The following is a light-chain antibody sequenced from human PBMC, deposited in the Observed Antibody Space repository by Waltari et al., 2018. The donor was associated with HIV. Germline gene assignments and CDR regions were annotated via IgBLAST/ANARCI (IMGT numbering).Light chain of an antibody. J-gene: IGLJ3*02. CDR1: SSNIGAGYE. Sequence: QSVLTQPPSVSGAPGQGVTIPCTGSSSNIGAGYEIQWYQQFPGTAPKLLIYETANRPSGVPDRFSGSKSGTSASLAITGLQADDEADYYCQSYDNGLSASVFGGGTKVTVL. V-gene: IGLV1-40*01. CDR3: QSYDNGLSASV. CDR2: ETA.